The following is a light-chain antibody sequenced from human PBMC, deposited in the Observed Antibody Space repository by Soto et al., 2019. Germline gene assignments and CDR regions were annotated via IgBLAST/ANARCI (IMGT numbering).Light chain of an antibody. CDR2: GAS. V-gene: IGKV3-20*01. J-gene: IGKJ4*01. CDR1: QSVSTSY. Sequence: EXVLTQSPGTLSLSPGERATLSCRASQSVSTSYLAWYQQKPGQAPRLLIYGASSRATGIPDRFSGSGSGADFTLTISRLEPEDFAVYYCQQYGSVPLTFGGGTKVEIK. CDR3: QQYGSVPLT.